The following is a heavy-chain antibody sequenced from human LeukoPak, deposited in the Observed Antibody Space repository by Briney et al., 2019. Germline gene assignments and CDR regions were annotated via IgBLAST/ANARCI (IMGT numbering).Heavy chain of an antibody. CDR1: GGSFSGYY. J-gene: IGHJ5*02. CDR3: ARKRLSYCGGDCYSGWFDP. D-gene: IGHD2-21*02. CDR2: INHSGST. Sequence: KASETLSLTCAVYGGSFSGYYWSWIRQPPGKGLEWIGEINHSGSTNYNPSLKSRVTISVDTSKNQFSLKLSSVTAADTAVYYCARKRLSYCGGDCYSGWFDPWGQGSLVTVSS. V-gene: IGHV4-34*01.